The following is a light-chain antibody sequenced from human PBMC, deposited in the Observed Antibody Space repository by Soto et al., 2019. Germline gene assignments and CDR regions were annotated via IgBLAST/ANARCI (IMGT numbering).Light chain of an antibody. Sequence: AIQMTQSPSSLSASVGDRVTMTCRASQGIRTDLGWYQQKPGKAPKLLIYAASNLQSGVPSRFSGSGSGTDFTLTISSLQPEDFATYYCLQDYMYPYTFGQGTKLEIK. V-gene: IGKV1-6*01. CDR1: QGIRTD. CDR2: AAS. CDR3: LQDYMYPYT. J-gene: IGKJ2*01.